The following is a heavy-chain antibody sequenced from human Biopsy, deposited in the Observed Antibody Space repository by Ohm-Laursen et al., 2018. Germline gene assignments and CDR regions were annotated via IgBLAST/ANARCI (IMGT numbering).Heavy chain of an antibody. Sequence: GSLRLSCAASGLIFSDYYMSWIRQAPGKGLEWIAYISARDGVVYYADSVKGRFTISRDNSKNTLYLQMDSLRAEDTAVYYCAKVSPTILSSFDYWGQGTLVTVSS. V-gene: IGHV3-11*01. CDR3: AKVSPTILSSFDY. D-gene: IGHD3-9*01. J-gene: IGHJ4*02. CDR1: GLIFSDYY. CDR2: ISARDGVV.